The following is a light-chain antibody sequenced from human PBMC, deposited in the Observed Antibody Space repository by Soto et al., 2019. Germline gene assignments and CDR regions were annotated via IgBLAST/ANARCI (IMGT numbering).Light chain of an antibody. CDR1: QSVRSD. Sequence: EIMLTQSPATRSLSPGERATLSCRASQSVRSDLAWYHQKPGQAPRLLIYDASSRATGIPARFSGSGSGTDFTLTISSLEPEDFAVYYCQQYNNWPLTFGGGTKVDIK. CDR2: DAS. V-gene: IGKV3-11*01. CDR3: QQYNNWPLT. J-gene: IGKJ4*01.